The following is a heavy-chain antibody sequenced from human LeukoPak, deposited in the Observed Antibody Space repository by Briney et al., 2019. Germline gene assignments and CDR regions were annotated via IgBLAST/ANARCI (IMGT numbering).Heavy chain of an antibody. CDR1: GFTFSNYA. V-gene: IGHV3-30*01. CDR2: ISSGGTYE. D-gene: IGHD3-10*01. Sequence: GKSLRLSCAASGFTFSNYAMHWVRQAPGKGLERVSLISSGGTYEYYADSVKGRFTISRDNSKNTLYLQLNSLSAEDTAVYYCARDSTYYYDSGSSGPHYFDNWGQGTLVTVSS. J-gene: IGHJ4*02. CDR3: ARDSTYYYDSGSSGPHYFDN.